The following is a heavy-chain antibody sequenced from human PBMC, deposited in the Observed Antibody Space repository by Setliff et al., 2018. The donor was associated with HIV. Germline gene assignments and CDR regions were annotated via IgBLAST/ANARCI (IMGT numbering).Heavy chain of an antibody. CDR2: ISSSNSYK. V-gene: IGHV3-21*01. D-gene: IGHD5-12*01. CDR3: ARDEDGYNHFDF. J-gene: IGHJ4*02. CDR1: GFTFNSYS. Sequence: GSLRLSCAASGFTFNSYSMNWVRQAPGKGLEWVSSISSSNSYKHYADSVKGRLTISRDNAKNSLYLQMNSLRVEDTAVYYCARDEDGYNHFDFWGQGTLVTVSS.